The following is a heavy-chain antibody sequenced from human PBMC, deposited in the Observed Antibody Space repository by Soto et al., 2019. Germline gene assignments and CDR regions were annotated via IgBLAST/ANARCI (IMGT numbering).Heavy chain of an antibody. CDR1: GFTLSDYY. CDR3: ARKAYDGIVATIPDN. CDR2: LSSRGSST. J-gene: IGHJ4*02. Sequence: QVQLVESGGGLVKPGGSLRLSCAASGFTLSDYYMTWIRQAPGKGLEWLSYLSSRGSSTYYADSVKGRFTISRDNGKNSLYLEMNSLRAEDTAIYYCARKAYDGIVATIPDNWGQGTLVTVSS. V-gene: IGHV3-11*01. D-gene: IGHD5-12*01.